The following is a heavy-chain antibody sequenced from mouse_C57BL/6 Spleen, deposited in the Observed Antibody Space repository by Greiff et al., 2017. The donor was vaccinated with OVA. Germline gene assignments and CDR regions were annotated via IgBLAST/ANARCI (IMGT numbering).Heavy chain of an antibody. CDR1: GFTFSSYA. CDR3: TSYSNSYWYFDV. Sequence: EVKLVESGEGLVKPGGSLKLSCAASGFTFSSYAMSWVRQTPEKRLEWVAYISSGGDYIYYADTVKGRFTISRDNARNTLYLQMSSLKSEDTAMYYCTSYSNSYWYFDVWGTGTTVTVSS. V-gene: IGHV5-9-1*02. D-gene: IGHD2-5*01. J-gene: IGHJ1*03. CDR2: ISSGGDYI.